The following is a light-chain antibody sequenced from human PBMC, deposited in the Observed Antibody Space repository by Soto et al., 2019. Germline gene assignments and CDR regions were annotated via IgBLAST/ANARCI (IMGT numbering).Light chain of an antibody. Sequence: EIVMTQSPLSLPVSPGEPASISCRSSQSLLQGDGYTYLDWYLQKAGQSPQLLLYLAFNRASGVPDRFSGSGSGTDFTLKISRVEAEDVGVYYCMQALQTPLTFGQGTKVVIK. V-gene: IGKV2-28*01. CDR1: QSLLQGDGYTY. J-gene: IGKJ1*01. CDR3: MQALQTPLT. CDR2: LAF.